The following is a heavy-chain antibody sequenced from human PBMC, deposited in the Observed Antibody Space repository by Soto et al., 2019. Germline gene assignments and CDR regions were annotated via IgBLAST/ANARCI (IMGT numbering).Heavy chain of an antibody. J-gene: IGHJ4*02. CDR3: ARGVGNSYDYVWGSSYYFDY. D-gene: IGHD3-16*01. CDR2: IYYSGST. Sequence: PSETLSLTCTVSGGSISSYYWSWIRQPPGKGLEWIGYIYYSGSTNYNPSLKSRVTISVDTSKNQFSLKLSSVTAADTAVYYCARGVGNSYDYVWGSSYYFDYWGQGTLVTVSS. V-gene: IGHV4-59*01. CDR1: GGSISSYY.